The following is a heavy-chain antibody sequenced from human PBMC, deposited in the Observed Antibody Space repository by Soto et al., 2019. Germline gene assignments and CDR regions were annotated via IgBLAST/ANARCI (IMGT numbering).Heavy chain of an antibody. D-gene: IGHD5-18*01. V-gene: IGHV1-46*03. J-gene: IGHJ3*02. CDR2: INPSGGGT. CDR3: ARDGVVGGDTGYYAFEI. Sequence: ASVKVSCKSSGYTFINYYLNWVRQAPGQGLEWMGLINPSGGGTSHAQKFQGRVTMTRDTSTSTVYMELSSLTSEDTAVYYCARDGVVGGDTGYYAFEIWGQGTMVTVS. CDR1: GYTFINYY.